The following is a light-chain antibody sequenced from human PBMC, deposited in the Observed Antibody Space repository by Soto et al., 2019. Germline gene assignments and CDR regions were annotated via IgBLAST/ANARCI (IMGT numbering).Light chain of an antibody. J-gene: IGLJ3*02. CDR3: QSYDKDFNWV. CDR2: DNT. CDR1: GSNIGAGYD. V-gene: IGLV1-40*01. Sequence: QPVLTQPPSVSGAPVQRVTISCTGSGSNIGAGYDVHWYQHLPGTAPRLVIYDNTKRPSGVPDRMSDSKAGASASLAIAGLQEEDEADYYCQSYDKDFNWVFGGGTKRTVL.